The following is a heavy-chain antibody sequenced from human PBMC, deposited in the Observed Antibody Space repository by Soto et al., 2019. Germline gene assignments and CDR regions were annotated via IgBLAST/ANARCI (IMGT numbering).Heavy chain of an antibody. CDR2: IYYSGST. D-gene: IGHD4-17*01. CDR3: ARSDGTTVVTRD. V-gene: IGHV4-39*01. J-gene: IGHJ4*02. Sequence: QLQLQESGPGLVKPSETLSLTCTVSGGSISSSSYYWGWIRQPPGKGLEWIGSIYYSGSTYYNPSLKSRVTISVDTSKNQFSLKLSSVNAADTAVYYCARSDGTTVVTRDWGQGTLVTVSS. CDR1: GGSISSSSYY.